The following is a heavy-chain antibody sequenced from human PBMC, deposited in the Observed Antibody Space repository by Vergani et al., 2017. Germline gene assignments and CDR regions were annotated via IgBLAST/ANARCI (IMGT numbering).Heavy chain of an antibody. CDR2: MNPISGNT. CDR1: GYTFTNYD. D-gene: IGHD6-19*01. J-gene: IGHJ4*02. Sequence: QVQLVQSGTEVKKPGASVKVSCKASGYTFTNYDINWVRRATGQGLEWMGWMNPISGNTGFAQKFRGRVTITRDTSISTAYMELSSLRSEDTAVYYCARGIIAVAGTFPLDYWGQGTLVTVSS. CDR3: ARGIIAVAGTFPLDY. V-gene: IGHV1-8*03.